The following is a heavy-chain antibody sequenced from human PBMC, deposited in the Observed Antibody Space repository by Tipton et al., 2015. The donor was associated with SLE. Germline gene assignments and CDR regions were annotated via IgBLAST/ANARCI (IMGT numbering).Heavy chain of an antibody. D-gene: IGHD6-19*01. CDR2: LYTSAST. J-gene: IGHJ4*02. V-gene: IGHV4-4*07. Sequence: TLSLTCTVSGGSISGYYWSWVRQPAGKGLEWIGRLYTSASTIYNPSLKSRVTLSSDTSKNQFSLNLSFLTAADTAVYYCARQHSSDWYVDYWGQGTLVTVSS. CDR3: ARQHSSDWYVDY. CDR1: GGSISGYY.